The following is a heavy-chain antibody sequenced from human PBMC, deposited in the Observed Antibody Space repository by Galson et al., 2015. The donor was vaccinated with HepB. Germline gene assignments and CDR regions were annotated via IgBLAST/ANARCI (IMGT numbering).Heavy chain of an antibody. Sequence: SLRLSCAASGFTFGSYDMHWVRQATGKGLEWVSAIGTAGDTYYPGSVKGRFTISRENAKNSLYLQMNSLRAGDTAVYYCARGRTYYYGSGSYYFDYWGQGTLVTVSS. CDR3: ARGRTYYYGSGSYYFDY. D-gene: IGHD3-10*01. CDR1: GFTFGSYD. V-gene: IGHV3-13*01. CDR2: IGTAGDT. J-gene: IGHJ4*02.